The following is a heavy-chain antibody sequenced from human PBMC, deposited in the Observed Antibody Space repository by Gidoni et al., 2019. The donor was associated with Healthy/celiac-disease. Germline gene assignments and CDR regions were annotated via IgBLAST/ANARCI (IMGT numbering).Heavy chain of an antibody. CDR3: VKGIRYFDWLLSPFDY. V-gene: IGHV3-64D*06. Sequence: EVQLVESGGGLVQPGGSLRLSCSASGFTFSSYAMHWVRQAPGKGLEYVSAISSNGGSTYYADSVKGRFTISRDNSKNTLYLQMSSLRAEDTAVYYCVKGIRYFDWLLSPFDYWGQGTLVTVSS. J-gene: IGHJ4*02. CDR2: ISSNGGST. D-gene: IGHD3-9*01. CDR1: GFTFSSYA.